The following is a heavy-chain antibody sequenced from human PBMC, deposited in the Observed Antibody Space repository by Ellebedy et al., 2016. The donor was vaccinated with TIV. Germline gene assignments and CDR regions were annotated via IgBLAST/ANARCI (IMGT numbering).Heavy chain of an antibody. CDR2: IGVSGATT. CDR3: TSPAVGHTTGCCRYYFDN. J-gene: IGHJ4*02. CDR1: GFTFSSYA. D-gene: IGHD2/OR15-2a*01. V-gene: IGHV3-23*01. Sequence: PGGSLRLSCAASGFTFSSYAMNWVRQAPGKGLEWVAGIGVSGATTYYADSVKGRFTISRDTSRNTMSLQMDSLRAEDTALYYCTSPAVGHTTGCCRYYFDNWGLGTLVTVSS.